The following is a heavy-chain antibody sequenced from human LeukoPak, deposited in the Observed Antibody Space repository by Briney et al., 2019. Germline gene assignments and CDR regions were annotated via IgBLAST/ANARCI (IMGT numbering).Heavy chain of an antibody. CDR3: ARESLVSSGWYVFLFDY. D-gene: IGHD6-19*01. Sequence: GGSLRLSCAASGFTFSSYAMHWVRQAPGKGLEWVAVISYDGSNKYYADSAKGRFTISRDNSKNTLYLQMNSLRAEDTAVYYCARESLVSSGWYVFLFDYWGQGTLVTVSS. V-gene: IGHV3-30-3*01. J-gene: IGHJ4*02. CDR1: GFTFSSYA. CDR2: ISYDGSNK.